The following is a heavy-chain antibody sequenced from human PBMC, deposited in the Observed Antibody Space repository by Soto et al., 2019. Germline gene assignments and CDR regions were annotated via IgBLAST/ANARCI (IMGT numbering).Heavy chain of an antibody. V-gene: IGHV3-48*02. Sequence: EVQLVESGGGSVQPGGSLRLSCAASGFTFSIYSMNWVRQAPGKGLEWIAYISSSGSTIFYADSVKGRFTISRDNAKNSLYLQMASLMDSLRDEYTAVYYCARDAHGEYAIDYWGQGTLVTVSS. CDR3: ARDAHGEYAIDY. CDR1: GFTFSIYS. J-gene: IGHJ4*02. D-gene: IGHD4-17*01. CDR2: ISSSGSTI.